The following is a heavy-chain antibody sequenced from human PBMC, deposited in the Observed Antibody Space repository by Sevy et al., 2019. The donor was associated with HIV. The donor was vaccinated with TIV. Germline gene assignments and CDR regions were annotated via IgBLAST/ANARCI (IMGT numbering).Heavy chain of an antibody. CDR1: RVSFTNPA. D-gene: IGHD3-22*01. CDR3: AKNHYELVRYFEH. V-gene: IGHV3-23*01. J-gene: IGHJ1*01. Sequence: GGSLRLSCSTSRVSFTNPAMSWLRQAPGKGLEWVASISGRGGTKYYAGSVRGRFSISRDDSEDTVYLQMSSLRAEDTAVYYCAKNHYELVRYFEHWGQGTLVTVSS. CDR2: ISGRGGTK.